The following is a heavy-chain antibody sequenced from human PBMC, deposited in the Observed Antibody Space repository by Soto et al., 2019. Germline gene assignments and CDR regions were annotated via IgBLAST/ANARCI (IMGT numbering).Heavy chain of an antibody. CDR2: IFHTGSA. V-gene: IGHV4-4*02. CDR1: GGSITSNW. D-gene: IGHD2-21*01. CDR3: ARHIAVSGTRGFDH. J-gene: IGHJ4*02. Sequence: QVQLQESGPGLMKPSGTLSLTCAVSGGSITSNWWSWVRQPPGKGLEWIAEIFHTGSANYNPSLMGRSTISMDKSRSHLSLTLNSVTAADTAVYYCARHIAVSGTRGFDHWGQGTLVTVSS.